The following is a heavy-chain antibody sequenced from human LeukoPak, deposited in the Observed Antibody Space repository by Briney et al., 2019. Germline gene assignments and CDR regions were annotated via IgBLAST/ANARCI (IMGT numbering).Heavy chain of an antibody. V-gene: IGHV1-18*01. CDR2: VSAYNGNT. CDR3: AKDRRSGWYESDAFDI. CDR1: GYTFTSYG. D-gene: IGHD6-19*01. Sequence: ASVKLSCKASGYTFTSYGFSWVRHAPGQGLEWMGWVSAYNGNTNYAQKLQGRVTMTTDTSTSTSYMELRSLRSDDTAVYYCAKDRRSGWYESDAFDIWGQGTMVTVSS. J-gene: IGHJ3*02.